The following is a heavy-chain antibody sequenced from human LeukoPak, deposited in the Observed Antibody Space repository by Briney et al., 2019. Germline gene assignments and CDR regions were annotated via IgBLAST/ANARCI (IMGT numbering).Heavy chain of an antibody. D-gene: IGHD6-19*01. J-gene: IGHJ4*02. CDR3: AKWRGYSSGWSGPLDD. V-gene: IGHV1-2*02. CDR1: GYTFSAYY. CDR2: INPISGGT. Sequence: GASVKVSCKASGYTFSAYYIHWVRQAPGQGLEWMGWINPISGGTNFAQKLQGRVTMTRDTTISTAYMELRTLMSDDTAVYYCAKWRGYSSGWSGPLDDWGQGTLVTVSS.